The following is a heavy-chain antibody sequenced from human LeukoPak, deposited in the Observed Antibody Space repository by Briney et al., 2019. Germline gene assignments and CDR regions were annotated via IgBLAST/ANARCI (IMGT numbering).Heavy chain of an antibody. Sequence: GGSLRLSCAASGFTFSDYYTSWIRQAPGKGLEWVANIKQDGSEKYYVDSVKGRFTISRDNAKNSLYLQMNSLRAEDTAVYYCARGPSYYDFWSGYSLPYYFDYWGQGTLVTVSS. CDR1: GFTFSDYY. V-gene: IGHV3-7*01. CDR2: IKQDGSEK. D-gene: IGHD3-3*01. J-gene: IGHJ4*02. CDR3: ARGPSYYDFWSGYSLPYYFDY.